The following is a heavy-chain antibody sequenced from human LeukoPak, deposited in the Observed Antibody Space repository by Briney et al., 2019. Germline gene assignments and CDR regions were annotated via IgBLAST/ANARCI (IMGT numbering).Heavy chain of an antibody. D-gene: IGHD6-19*01. CDR1: GYTFTSYG. CDR3: ARDLTKSLYSSGWYEDY. J-gene: IGHJ4*02. V-gene: IGHV1-18*01. CDR2: ISAYNGNT. Sequence: ASVKVSCKASGYTFTSYGISWVRQAPGQGLEWMGWISAYNGNTNYAQKLQGRVTTTTDTSTSTAYMELRSLRSDDTAVYYCARDLTKSLYSSGWYEDYWGQGTLVTVSS.